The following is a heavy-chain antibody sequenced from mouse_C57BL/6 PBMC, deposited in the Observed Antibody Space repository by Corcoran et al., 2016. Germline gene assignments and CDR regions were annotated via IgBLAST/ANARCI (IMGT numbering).Heavy chain of an antibody. D-gene: IGHD1-1*01. Sequence: DVQLQESGPGLVKPSQSLSLTCSVTGYSITSGYYWNWIRQFPGNKLEWMGYISYDGSNNYNPSLKNRISITRDTSKNQFFLKLNSVTTEDTATYYCARDDYGSSSLDYWGQGTTLTVSS. CDR3: ARDDYGSSSLDY. V-gene: IGHV3-6*01. CDR2: ISYDGSN. J-gene: IGHJ2*01. CDR1: GYSITSGYY.